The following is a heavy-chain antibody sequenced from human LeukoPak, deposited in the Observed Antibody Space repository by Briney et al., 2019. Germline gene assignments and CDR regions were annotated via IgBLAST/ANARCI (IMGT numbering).Heavy chain of an antibody. J-gene: IGHJ4*02. V-gene: IGHV4-31*03. D-gene: IGHD4-23*01. CDR1: GGSISSGGYY. CDR2: IYYSGST. CDR3: ARADGGNSWGYFDY. Sequence: PSQTLSLTCTVSGGSISSGGYYSSWIRQHPGKGLEWIGYIYYSGSTYYNPSLKSRITISVDTSKNQFSLKLSSVTAADTAVYYCARADGGNSWGYFDYWGQGTLVTVSS.